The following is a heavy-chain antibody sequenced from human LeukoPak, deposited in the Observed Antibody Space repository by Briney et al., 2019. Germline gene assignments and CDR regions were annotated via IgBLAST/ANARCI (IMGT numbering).Heavy chain of an antibody. V-gene: IGHV3-74*01. Sequence: GGSLRLSCAASGFTFSSYWMHWVRQAPGKGLVWVSHIKGDGGTTSYAESVKGRFTISRDNAKNTLSLQMSSLRVEDTAVYYCARGGVTAGFDYWGQGTLVTVSS. CDR3: ARGGVTAGFDY. CDR2: IKGDGGTT. J-gene: IGHJ4*02. CDR1: GFTFSSYW. D-gene: IGHD2-21*02.